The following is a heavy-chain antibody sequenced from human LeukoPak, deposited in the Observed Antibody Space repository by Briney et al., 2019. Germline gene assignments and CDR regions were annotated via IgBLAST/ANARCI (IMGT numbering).Heavy chain of an antibody. CDR3: AALWEWKAFDI. CDR1: GFPLNSYG. D-gene: IGHD3-3*01. Sequence: PGGSLRLPCAASGFPLNSYGMHGAPRARGRGREGGAFIRYDGCNKYYTDSVERRFTISRENSKNTLYLQMNSLRAEVTAVYYCAALWEWKAFDIWGQGTMVTVSS. J-gene: IGHJ3*02. V-gene: IGHV3-30*02. CDR2: IRYDGCNK.